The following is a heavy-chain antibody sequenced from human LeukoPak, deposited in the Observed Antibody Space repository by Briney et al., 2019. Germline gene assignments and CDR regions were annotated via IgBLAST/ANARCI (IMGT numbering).Heavy chain of an antibody. CDR1: GFTFSNYW. V-gene: IGHV3-7*01. D-gene: IGHD3-10*02. CDR2: IKQDGSEK. J-gene: IGHJ6*04. Sequence: GGSLRLSCTTSGFTFSNYWMSWVRQAPGKGLEWVANIKQDGSEKYYGDSVKGRFTISRDNAKNSLYLQMNSLRAEDTAVYYCAELGITMIGGVWGKGTPVTISS. CDR3: AELGITMIGGV.